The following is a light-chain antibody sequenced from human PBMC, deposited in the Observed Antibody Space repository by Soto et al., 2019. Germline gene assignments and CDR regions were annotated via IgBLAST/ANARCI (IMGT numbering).Light chain of an antibody. CDR3: CSYAGSSTLYV. CDR2: EGS. Sequence: QSALTQPASVSGSPGQSITISCTGTSSDVGSYNLVSWYQQHPGKAPKLMMYEGSKRPSGVSNRFSGSKSGNTASLTISGLQDEDEADYYCCSYAGSSTLYVFGTGTKVTVL. J-gene: IGLJ1*01. V-gene: IGLV2-23*01. CDR1: SSDVGSYNL.